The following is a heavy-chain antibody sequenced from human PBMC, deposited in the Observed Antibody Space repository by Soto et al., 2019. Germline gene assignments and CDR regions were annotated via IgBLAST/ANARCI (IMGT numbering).Heavy chain of an antibody. CDR1: GFTFSSYA. J-gene: IGHJ4*02. CDR2: ISGSGGST. D-gene: IGHD2-2*01. V-gene: IGHV3-23*01. Sequence: EVQLLESGGGLVQPGGSLRLSCAASGFTFSSYAMSWVRQAPGKGLEWVSAISGSGGSTYYADSVKGRFTISRDNSKNXLYLQMNSLRAEDTAVYYCAKVGDLVVPAATSFDYWGQGTLVTVSS. CDR3: AKVGDLVVPAATSFDY.